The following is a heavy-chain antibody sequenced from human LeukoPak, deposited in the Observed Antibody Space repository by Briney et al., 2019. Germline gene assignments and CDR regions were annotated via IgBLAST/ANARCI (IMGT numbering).Heavy chain of an antibody. CDR1: GFTFSSYS. D-gene: IGHD4-17*01. CDR3: ATYGDYPSGAFDI. J-gene: IGHJ3*02. Sequence: GGSLRLSCAASGFTFSSYSMNWVRQAPGKGLEWVSSISSSSSYIYYADSVKGRFTISRDNAKNSLYLQMNSLRAEDTAVYYCATYGDYPSGAFDIWGQGTMVTVSS. V-gene: IGHV3-21*01. CDR2: ISSSSSYI.